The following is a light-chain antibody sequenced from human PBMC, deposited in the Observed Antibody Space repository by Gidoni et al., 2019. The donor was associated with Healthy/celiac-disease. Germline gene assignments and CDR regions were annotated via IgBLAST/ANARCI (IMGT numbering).Light chain of an antibody. CDR1: QSLSSW. Sequence: DIKMTQSPSTLSASVGDRVTITCRASQSLSSWLAWYQQKPGNAPNLLIYKASSLESGVPSRSSGSRSGTEFTLTISSLQPDDFATYYCQQYNSYPYTFGQGTKLEIK. V-gene: IGKV1-5*03. CDR2: KAS. J-gene: IGKJ2*01. CDR3: QQYNSYPYT.